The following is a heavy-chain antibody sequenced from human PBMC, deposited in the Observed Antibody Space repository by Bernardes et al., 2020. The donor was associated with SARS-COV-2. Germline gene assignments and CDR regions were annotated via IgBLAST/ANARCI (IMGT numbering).Heavy chain of an antibody. CDR1: GFTFSSYA. J-gene: IGHJ4*02. Sequence: GGSLRLSCAASGFTFSSYAMCWVRQAPGKGLEWVSLVTGSGIHTYYADSVKGRFTISRDNSKNTLHLQMNSLRAEDTALYYCANSDGDYWGQGTLVTVSS. CDR2: VTGSGIHT. D-gene: IGHD2-21*02. CDR3: ANSDGDY. V-gene: IGHV3-23*01.